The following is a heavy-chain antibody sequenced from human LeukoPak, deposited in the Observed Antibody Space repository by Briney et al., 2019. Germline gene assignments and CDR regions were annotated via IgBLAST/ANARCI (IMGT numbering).Heavy chain of an antibody. D-gene: IGHD3-16*01. V-gene: IGHV3-21*01. CDR1: GFTFSSYS. CDR2: ISSSSSYI. CDR3: ARDLPTFGGGYYFDY. Sequence: SGGSLRLSCAASGFTFSSYSMNWVRQAPGKGLEWVSSISSSSSYIYYADSVKGRFTFSRDNAKNSLYLQMNSLRAEDTAVYYCARDLPTFGGGYYFDYWGQGTLVTVSS. J-gene: IGHJ4*02.